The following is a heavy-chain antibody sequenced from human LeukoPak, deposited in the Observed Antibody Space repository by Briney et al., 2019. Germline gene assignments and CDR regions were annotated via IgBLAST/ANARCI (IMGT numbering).Heavy chain of an antibody. J-gene: IGHJ4*02. V-gene: IGHV3-21*01. CDR2: ISSSSSYI. Sequence: GGSLRLSCAASGFTFSSYSMNWVRQAPGKGLEWVLSISSSSSYIYYADSVKGRFTISRDNAKNSLYLQMNSLRAEDTAVYYCASGRCTNGVCYKGYYWGQGTLVTVSS. D-gene: IGHD2-8*01. CDR1: GFTFSSYS. CDR3: ASGRCTNGVCYKGYY.